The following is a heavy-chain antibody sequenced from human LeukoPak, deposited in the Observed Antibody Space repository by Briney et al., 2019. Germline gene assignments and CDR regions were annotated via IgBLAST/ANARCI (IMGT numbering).Heavy chain of an antibody. V-gene: IGHV3-74*01. CDR1: GFTFSSYW. CDR3: ARVSPWELLEAFDI. D-gene: IGHD1-26*01. J-gene: IGHJ3*02. Sequence: PGGSLRLSCAASGFTFSSYWMHWVRQAPGKGLVWVSRINSDGSSTSYADSVKGRFTISRDNAKNSLYLQMNSLRAEDTAVYYCARVSPWELLEAFDIWGQGTMVTVSS. CDR2: INSDGSST.